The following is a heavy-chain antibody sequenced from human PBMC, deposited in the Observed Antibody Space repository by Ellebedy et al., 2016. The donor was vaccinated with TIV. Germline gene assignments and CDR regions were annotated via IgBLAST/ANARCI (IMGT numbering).Heavy chain of an antibody. Sequence: GESLKISCATSGFPFSNSWMSWVRQAPGKGLEWVANIMQDGSEKYYVDSVKGRFTISRDNAKNSLYLQMNSLRAEDTAVYYCARGDHYGSGSYYFFDYWGQGTLVTVSS. V-gene: IGHV3-7*01. D-gene: IGHD3-10*01. CDR1: GFPFSNSW. CDR2: IMQDGSEK. J-gene: IGHJ4*02. CDR3: ARGDHYGSGSYYFFDY.